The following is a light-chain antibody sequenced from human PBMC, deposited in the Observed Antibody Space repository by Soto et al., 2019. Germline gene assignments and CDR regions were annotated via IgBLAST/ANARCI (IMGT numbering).Light chain of an antibody. CDR3: LQHNGYPLT. Sequence: DIQMTQSPSSLSASVGDSLTITCRASQGIRSYLAWYQQKPGRAPKLLMYIASTLQTGVPSRFSGSGSGTEFTLTISSLQPEDFATYYCLQHNGYPLTFGGGTKVDIK. CDR2: IAS. J-gene: IGKJ4*01. CDR1: QGIRSY. V-gene: IGKV1-9*01.